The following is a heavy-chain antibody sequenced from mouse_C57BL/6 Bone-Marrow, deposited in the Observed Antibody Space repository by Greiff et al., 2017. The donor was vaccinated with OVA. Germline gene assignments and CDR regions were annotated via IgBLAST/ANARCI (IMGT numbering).Heavy chain of an antibody. CDR3: ARFYYYGSSYVFDY. CDR2: IHPNSGST. Sequence: QVQLQQPGAELVKPGASVKLSCKASGYTFTSYWMHWVKQRPGQGLEWIGMIHPNSGSTNYNEKFKSKATLTVDKSSSTAYMQLSSLTSEDSAVYYCARFYYYGSSYVFDYWGQVTTLTVSS. J-gene: IGHJ2*01. D-gene: IGHD1-1*01. CDR1: GYTFTSYW. V-gene: IGHV1-64*01.